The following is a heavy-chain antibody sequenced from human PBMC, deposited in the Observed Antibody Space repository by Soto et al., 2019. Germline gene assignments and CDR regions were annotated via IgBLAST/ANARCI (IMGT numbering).Heavy chain of an antibody. CDR3: TTTVGSSWSDYYYGMDV. D-gene: IGHD6-13*01. V-gene: IGHV3-15*07. CDR2: IKSKTDGGTT. J-gene: IGHJ6*02. CDR1: GFTFSNAW. Sequence: GGSLRLSCAASGFTFSNAWMNWVRQAPGKGLEWVGRIKSKTDGGTTDYAAPVKGRFTISRDDSKNTLYLQMNSLKTEDTAVYYCTTTVGSSWSDYYYGMDVWGQGTTVTVSS.